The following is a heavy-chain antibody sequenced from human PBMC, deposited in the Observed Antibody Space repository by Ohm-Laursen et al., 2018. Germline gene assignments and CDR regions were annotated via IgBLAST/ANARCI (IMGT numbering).Heavy chain of an antibody. CDR1: GFTVSSNY. D-gene: IGHD3-22*01. V-gene: IGHV3-53*01. Sequence: SLRLSCSASGFTVSSNYMSWVRQAPGKGLEWVSVIYSGGSTYYADSVKGRFTISRDNSKNTLYLQMNSLRAEDTAVYYCATANPTTPLYDSKGYYYGMDVWGQGTTVTVSS. CDR3: ATANPTTPLYDSKGYYYGMDV. J-gene: IGHJ6*02. CDR2: IYSGGST.